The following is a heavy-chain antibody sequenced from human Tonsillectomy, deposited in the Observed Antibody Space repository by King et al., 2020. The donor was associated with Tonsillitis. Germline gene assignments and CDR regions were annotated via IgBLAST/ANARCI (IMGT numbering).Heavy chain of an antibody. D-gene: IGHD4-17*01. CDR1: GFTFSDYS. Sequence: VQLVESGGGLVKPGGSLRLSCAASGFTFSDYSMAWIRQAPGKGLEWISYISSRGGVISYSDSVQGRFTISRDNAKNSLSLLMSRLRAEDTAVYYCARDNTVTYTFDIWGQGTMVTVSS. J-gene: IGHJ3*02. CDR3: ARDNTVTYTFDI. CDR2: ISSRGGVI. V-gene: IGHV3-11*01.